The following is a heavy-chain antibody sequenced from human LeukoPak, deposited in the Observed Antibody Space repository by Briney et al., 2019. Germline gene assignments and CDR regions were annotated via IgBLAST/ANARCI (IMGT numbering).Heavy chain of an antibody. D-gene: IGHD4-23*01. CDR2: INHSGST. V-gene: IGHV4-34*01. Sequence: SETLSLTCAVYGGSFSGYYWSWIRQPPGKGLEWIGEINHSGSTNYNPSLTSRVTISVDTSKNQFSLQLSSVTAADTAVSYCARGDRYGGVDYWGQGTLVTVSS. J-gene: IGHJ4*02. CDR1: GGSFSGYY. CDR3: ARGDRYGGVDY.